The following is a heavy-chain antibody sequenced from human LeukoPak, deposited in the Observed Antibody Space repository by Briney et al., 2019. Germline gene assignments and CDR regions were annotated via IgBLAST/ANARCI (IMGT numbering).Heavy chain of an antibody. D-gene: IGHD3-22*01. CDR2: ISGSGGST. CDR1: GFTFSSYG. CDR3: AKAELAVAGPDYYDSSGYQLWYFDY. V-gene: IGHV3-23*01. Sequence: GGSLRLSCAASGFTFSSYGMSWVRQPPGKGLEWVSAISGSGGSTYYADSVKGRFTISRDNSKNTLYLQMNSLRAEDTAVYYCAKAELAVAGPDYYDSSGYQLWYFDYWGQGTLVTVSS. J-gene: IGHJ4*02.